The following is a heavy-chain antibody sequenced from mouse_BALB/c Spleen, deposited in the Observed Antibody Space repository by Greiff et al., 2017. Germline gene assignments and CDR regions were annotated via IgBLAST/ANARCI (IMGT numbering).Heavy chain of an antibody. J-gene: IGHJ3*01. D-gene: IGHD2-4*01. CDR3: ARYYYDYDRPFAY. V-gene: IGHV1-7*01. CDR2: INPSTGYT. CDR1: GYTFTSYW. Sequence: QVQLQQSGAELAKPGASVKMSCKASGYTFTSYWMHWVKQRPGQGLEWIGYINPSTGYTEYNQKFKDKATLTADKSSSTAYMQLSSLTSEDSAVYYCARYYYDYDRPFAYWGHGTLVTVSA.